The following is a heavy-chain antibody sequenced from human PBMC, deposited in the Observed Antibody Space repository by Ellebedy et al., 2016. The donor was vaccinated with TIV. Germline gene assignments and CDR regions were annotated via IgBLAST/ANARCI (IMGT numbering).Heavy chain of an antibody. CDR2: INSDGGTT. CDR1: GITLSDHW. Sequence: GGSLRLXXAASGITLSDHWMHWVRQVPGMGLVWVARINSDGGTTNYADSVKGRFTISRDNAKNTLYLQMNSLRVEDTAVYYCVRARPYCGGDCYSFGNWGQGSLVTVSS. V-gene: IGHV3-74*01. CDR3: VRARPYCGGDCYSFGN. D-gene: IGHD2-21*02. J-gene: IGHJ4*02.